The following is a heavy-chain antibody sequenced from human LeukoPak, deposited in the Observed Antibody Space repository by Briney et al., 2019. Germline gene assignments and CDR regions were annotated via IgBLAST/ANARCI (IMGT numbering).Heavy chain of an antibody. Sequence: SQTLSLTCTVSGGSISSGDYYWSWIRQPPGKGLEWIVYIYYSGSTYYNPSLKSRVTISVDMSKNQFSLKLSSVTAADTAVYYCARGGGGYYDFWSGYYSGPGDVWGQGTTVTVSS. D-gene: IGHD3-3*01. J-gene: IGHJ6*02. V-gene: IGHV4-30-4*01. CDR1: GGSISSGDYY. CDR3: ARGGGGYYDFWSGYYSGPGDV. CDR2: IYYSGST.